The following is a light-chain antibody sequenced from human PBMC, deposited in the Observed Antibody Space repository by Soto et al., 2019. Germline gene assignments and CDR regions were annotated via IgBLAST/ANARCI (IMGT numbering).Light chain of an antibody. CDR2: DAS. V-gene: IGKV3-11*01. CDR3: QQRSDWPLT. CDR1: QSISSS. J-gene: IGKJ4*01. Sequence: EIELTQSPVTLSLSPGERATLSCRASQSISSSLAWYQQIPGRAPRLLIYDASNRATGIPARFSGSGSGTDFTLTISSLEPEDFAVYHCQQRSDWPLTFGGGTKVEIK.